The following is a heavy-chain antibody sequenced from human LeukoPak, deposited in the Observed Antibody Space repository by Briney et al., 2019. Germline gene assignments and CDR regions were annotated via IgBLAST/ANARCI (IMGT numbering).Heavy chain of an antibody. V-gene: IGHV3-21*01. CDR1: GFTFTTYS. CDR3: ARPDYDFWSGSPGGNYMDV. Sequence: GGSLRLSCAASGFTFTTYSMNWVRQAPGKGPEWVSSISSTSSYVYYADSVRGRFTIPRDNAKNSLYLQMDSLRAEDTAVYYCARPDYDFWSGSPGGNYMDVWGKGTTVTVSS. D-gene: IGHD3-3*01. J-gene: IGHJ6*03. CDR2: ISSTSSYV.